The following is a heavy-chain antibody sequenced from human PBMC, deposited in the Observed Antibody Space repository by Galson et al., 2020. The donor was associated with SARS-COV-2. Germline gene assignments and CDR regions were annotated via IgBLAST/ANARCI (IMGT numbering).Heavy chain of an antibody. Sequence: QAGGSLRLSCAASGFTFSSYGMHWVRQAPGKGLEWVAVISYDGSNKYYADSVTGRFTISRDNSKNTLYLQMNSLRAEDTAVYYCARDSGDYVGYYYGMDVWGQGTTVTVSS. V-gene: IGHV3-30*03. D-gene: IGHD4-17*01. CDR2: ISYDGSNK. CDR1: GFTFSSYG. J-gene: IGHJ6*02. CDR3: ARDSGDYVGYYYGMDV.